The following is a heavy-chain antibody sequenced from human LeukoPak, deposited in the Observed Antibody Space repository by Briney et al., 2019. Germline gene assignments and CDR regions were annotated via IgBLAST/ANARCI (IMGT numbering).Heavy chain of an antibody. V-gene: IGHV3-23*01. Sequence: GGSLRLSCAASGFTFSSYAMSWVRQAPRRGLEWVSGIGDSGSTTSYADSVKGRFTISRDNSKSTLYLQMNSLRAEDTAVYYCAKNREWELPPDDYWGQGTLVTVSS. J-gene: IGHJ4*02. CDR2: IGDSGSTT. D-gene: IGHD1-26*01. CDR1: GFTFSSYA. CDR3: AKNREWELPPDDY.